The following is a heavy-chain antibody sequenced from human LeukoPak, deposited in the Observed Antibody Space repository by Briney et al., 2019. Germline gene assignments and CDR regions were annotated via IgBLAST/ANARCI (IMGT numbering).Heavy chain of an antibody. CDR1: GFTFSSYG. Sequence: GGSLRLSCAASGFTFSSYGMHWVRQAPGKGLEWVAVISYDGSNKYYADSVKGRFTISRDNSKNTLYLQMNSLRAEDTAVYYCAKVGGIAVAGPLDYWGQGTLVTVSS. V-gene: IGHV3-30*18. CDR2: ISYDGSNK. J-gene: IGHJ4*02. D-gene: IGHD6-19*01. CDR3: AKVGGIAVAGPLDY.